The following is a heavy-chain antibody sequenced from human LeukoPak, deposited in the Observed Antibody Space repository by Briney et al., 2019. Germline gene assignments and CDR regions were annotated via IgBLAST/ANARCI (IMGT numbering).Heavy chain of an antibody. Sequence: SVKVSCKASGGTFSSYAISWVRQAPGQGLEWMGGIIPIFGTANYAQKFQGRVTITTDESTSTAYMELSSLRSEDTAVYYCATFSHDSSGYYYWYFDLWGRGTLVTVSS. D-gene: IGHD3-22*01. V-gene: IGHV1-69*05. CDR3: ATFSHDSSGYYYWYFDL. CDR2: IIPIFGTA. J-gene: IGHJ2*01. CDR1: GGTFSSYA.